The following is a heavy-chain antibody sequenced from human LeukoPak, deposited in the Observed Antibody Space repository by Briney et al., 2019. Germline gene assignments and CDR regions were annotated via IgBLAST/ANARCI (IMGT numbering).Heavy chain of an antibody. CDR3: AKDSDIDIVATRSWFDP. D-gene: IGHD5-12*01. CDR2: ISWNGVTI. J-gene: IGHJ5*02. CDR1: GFTFDDYA. V-gene: IGHV3-9*01. Sequence: GGSLRLSCAASGFTFDDYAMHWVRQAPGKGLEWVSGISWNGVTINYADSVRGRFTISRDNAKNSLHLQMNSLRAEDTALYYCAKDSDIDIVATRSWFDPWGQGTLVTVSS.